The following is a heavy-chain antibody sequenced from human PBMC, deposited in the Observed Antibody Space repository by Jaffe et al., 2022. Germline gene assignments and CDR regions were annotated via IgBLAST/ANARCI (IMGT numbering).Heavy chain of an antibody. Sequence: EVQLVETGGGLIQPGGSLRLSCAASGFTVSSNYMSWVRQAPGKGLEWVSVIYSGGSTYYADSVKGRFTISRDNSKNTLYLQMNSLRAEDTAVYYCAAPREHTVTNAFDIWGQGTMVTVSS. V-gene: IGHV3-53*02. CDR3: AAPREHTVTNAFDI. CDR2: IYSGGST. J-gene: IGHJ3*02. CDR1: GFTVSSNY. D-gene: IGHD4-17*01.